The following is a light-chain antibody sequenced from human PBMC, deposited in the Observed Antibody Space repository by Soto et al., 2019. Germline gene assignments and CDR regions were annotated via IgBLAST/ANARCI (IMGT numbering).Light chain of an antibody. CDR2: DAP. CDR1: QSVSSY. Sequence: EIVLTQSPATLSFSPGERATLSCRASQSVSSYLAWYQQKPGQAPRLLIYDAPNRATGIPARFSGSGSGTDFTLTISSLEPEDFAVYYCQQRSNWPWTFGQGTKVDIK. J-gene: IGKJ1*01. V-gene: IGKV3-11*01. CDR3: QQRSNWPWT.